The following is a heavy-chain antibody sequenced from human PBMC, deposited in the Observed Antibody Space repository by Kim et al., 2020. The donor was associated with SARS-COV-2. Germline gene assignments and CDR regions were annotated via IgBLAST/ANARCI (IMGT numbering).Heavy chain of an antibody. CDR2: INHSGST. J-gene: IGHJ4*02. Sequence: SETLSLTCAVYGGSFSGYYWSWIRQPPGKGLEWIGEINHSGSTNYNPSLKSRVTISVDTSKNQFSLKLSSVTAADTAVYYCARGGRFWSGYSDYWGQGT. D-gene: IGHD3-3*01. CDR3: ARGGRFWSGYSDY. V-gene: IGHV4-34*01. CDR1: GGSFSGYY.